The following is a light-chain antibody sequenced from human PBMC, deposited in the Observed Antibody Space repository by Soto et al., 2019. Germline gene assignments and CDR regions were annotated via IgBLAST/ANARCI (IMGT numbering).Light chain of an antibody. V-gene: IGLV2-8*01. J-gene: IGLJ2*01. CDR1: SSDVGGYNY. CDR3: SSYAGSNSVGV. Sequence: QSVLTQPPSASGSPGQSVTISCTGTSSDVGGYNYVSWYQHHPGKAPKLMIYEVNKRPSGVSDRFSGSKSGNTASLTVSGLQADDEADYYCSSYAGSNSVGVFGGGTKLTVL. CDR2: EVN.